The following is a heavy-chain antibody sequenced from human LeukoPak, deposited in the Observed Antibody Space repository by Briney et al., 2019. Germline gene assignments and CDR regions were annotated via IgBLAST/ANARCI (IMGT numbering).Heavy chain of an antibody. CDR1: GFTVSSNY. D-gene: IGHD3-10*01. Sequence: GGSLRLSCAASGFTVSSNYMSWVRQAPGKGLEWVSGIYSGGSTYYADSVKGRFTISRDNSKNTLYLQMNSLRAEDTAVYYCARRSFGEDDAFDIWGQGTMVTVSS. CDR3: ARRSFGEDDAFDI. CDR2: IYSGGST. J-gene: IGHJ3*02. V-gene: IGHV3-66*01.